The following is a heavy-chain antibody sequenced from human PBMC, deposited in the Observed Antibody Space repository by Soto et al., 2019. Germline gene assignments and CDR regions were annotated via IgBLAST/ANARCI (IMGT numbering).Heavy chain of an antibody. CDR1: GFTFSSYG. J-gene: IGHJ4*02. D-gene: IGHD3-9*01. CDR2: ISYDGSNK. V-gene: IGHV3-30*18. CDR3: AKDDYDILTGYFQTLHAFDY. Sequence: PGGSLRLSCAASGFTFSSYGMHWVRQAPGKGLEWAAVISYDGSNKYYADSVKGRFTISRDNSKNTLYLQMNSLRAEDTAVYYCAKDDYDILTGYFQTLHAFDYWGQGTLVTVSS.